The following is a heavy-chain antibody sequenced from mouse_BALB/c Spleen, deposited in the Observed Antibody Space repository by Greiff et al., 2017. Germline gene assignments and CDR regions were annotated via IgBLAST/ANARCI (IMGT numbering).Heavy chain of an antibody. CDR2: IRLKSNNYAT. CDR1: GFTFSNYW. V-gene: IGHV6-6*02. CDR3: TREGIHYYGPWFAY. Sequence: EVHLVESGGGLVQPGGSMKLSCVASGFTFSNYWMNWVRQSPEKGLEWVAEIRLKSNNYATHYAESVKGRFTISRDDSKSSVYLQMNNLRAEDTGIYYCTREGIHYYGPWFAYWGQGTLVTVSA. J-gene: IGHJ3*01. D-gene: IGHD1-2*01.